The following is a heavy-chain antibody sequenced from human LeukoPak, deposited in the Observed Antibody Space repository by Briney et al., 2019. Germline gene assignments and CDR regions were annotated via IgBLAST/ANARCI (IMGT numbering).Heavy chain of an antibody. CDR2: IYYSGST. CDR3: AREGFLGSGSYPDY. D-gene: IGHD3-10*01. CDR1: NGSISSFY. V-gene: IGHV4-59*01. J-gene: IGHJ4*02. Sequence: SETLSLTCTVSNGSISSFYWTWIRQPPGKGLEWIGYIYYSGSTNYNPSLKSRVTISVDTSKNQFSLKVRSVTAADTAVYYCAREGFLGSGSYPDYWGQGTLVTVSS.